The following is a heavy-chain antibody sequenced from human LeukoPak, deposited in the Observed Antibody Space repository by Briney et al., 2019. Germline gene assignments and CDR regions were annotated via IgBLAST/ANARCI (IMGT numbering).Heavy chain of an antibody. Sequence: GGSLRLSCAASGFTFSSYAMHWVRQAPGKGLEYVSAISSNGGSTYYTNSVKGRFTISRDNSKNTLYLQMGSLRAEDMAVYYCARGIQLWSYFDYWGQGTLVTVSS. V-gene: IGHV3-64*01. D-gene: IGHD5-18*01. J-gene: IGHJ4*02. CDR1: GFTFSSYA. CDR3: ARGIQLWSYFDY. CDR2: ISSNGGST.